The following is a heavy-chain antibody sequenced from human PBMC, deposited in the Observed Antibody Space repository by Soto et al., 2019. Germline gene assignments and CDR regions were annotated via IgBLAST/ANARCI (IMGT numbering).Heavy chain of an antibody. V-gene: IGHV1-69*13. CDR2: IIPIFGTA. J-gene: IGHJ4*02. CDR1: GGTFSSYA. Sequence: ASVKVSCKASGGTFSSYAISWVRQAPGQGLEWMGGIIPIFGTANYAQKFQGRVTITADESTSTAYMELSSLRSEDTAVYYCARVATPYCSGGSCYSTWDYWGQGTLVTVSS. D-gene: IGHD2-15*01. CDR3: ARVATPYCSGGSCYSTWDY.